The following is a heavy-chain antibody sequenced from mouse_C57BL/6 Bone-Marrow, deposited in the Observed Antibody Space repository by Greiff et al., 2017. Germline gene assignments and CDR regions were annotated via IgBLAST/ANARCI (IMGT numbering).Heavy chain of an antibody. CDR2: INPNNGGT. V-gene: IGHV1-26*01. D-gene: IGHD2-4*01. CDR3: ARWGDYAWFAY. Sequence: EVQLQQSGPELVKPGASVKISCKASGYTFTDYYMNWVKQSHGKSLEWIGDINPNNGGTSYNQKFKGKATLTVDKSSSTAYIELRSLTSEDSAVYYCARWGDYAWFAYWGQGTLVTVSA. CDR1: GYTFTDYY. J-gene: IGHJ3*01.